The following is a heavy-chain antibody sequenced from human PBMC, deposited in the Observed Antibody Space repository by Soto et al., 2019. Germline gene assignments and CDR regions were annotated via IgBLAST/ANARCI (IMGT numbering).Heavy chain of an antibody. CDR3: ARRAETNGWNGFGADKYYFDF. D-gene: IGHD1-1*01. CDR1: GYTFTSYD. Sequence: SVKVSCKASGYTFTSYDIYWVRQATVQGLEWMGWMNPNTGNSGYAQKFQGRVTMTSDTSISTAHMELNSLRSEDTAVYYCARRAETNGWNGFGADKYYFDFWGQGTLVTVSS. V-gene: IGHV1-8*01. CDR2: MNPNTGNS. J-gene: IGHJ4*02.